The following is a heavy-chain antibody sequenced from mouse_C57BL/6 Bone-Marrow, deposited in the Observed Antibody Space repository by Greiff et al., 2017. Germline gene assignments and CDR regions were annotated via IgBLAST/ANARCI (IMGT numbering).Heavy chain of an antibody. D-gene: IGHD1-1*01. CDR3: AISLITTVVATDY. Sequence: VQLQQPGAELVRPGSSVKLSCKASGYTFTSYWMHWVKQRPIQGLEWIGNIDPSDSETHYNQKFKDKATLTVDKSSSTAYMQLSSLTSEDSAVYYCAISLITTVVATDYWGQGTTLTVSS. CDR1: GYTFTSYW. V-gene: IGHV1-52*01. J-gene: IGHJ2*01. CDR2: IDPSDSET.